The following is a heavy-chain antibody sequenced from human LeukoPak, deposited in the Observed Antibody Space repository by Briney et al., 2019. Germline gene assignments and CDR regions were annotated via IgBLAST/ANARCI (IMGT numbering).Heavy chain of an antibody. CDR3: ARGGDIVGTSRSAFDI. CDR2: ISYDGSNK. D-gene: IGHD1-26*01. V-gene: IGHV3-30-3*01. Sequence: GGSLRLSCAASGFTFSNYAMHWVRQAPGKGLEWMAIISYDGSNKDCADSVKGRFTISRDNSKNTLYLQVNGLRTEDTAVYYCARGGDIVGTSRSAFDIWGQGTMVTVSS. J-gene: IGHJ3*02. CDR1: GFTFSNYA.